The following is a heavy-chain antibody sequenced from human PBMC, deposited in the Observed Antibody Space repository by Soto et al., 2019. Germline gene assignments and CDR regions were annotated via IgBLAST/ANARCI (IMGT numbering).Heavy chain of an antibody. Sequence: SVKVSCKASGGTFSSYAISWVRQAPGQGLEWMGGIIPIFGTANYAQKFQGRVTITADESTSTAYMELSSLRSEDTAVYYCARDCPDYYGSGSPPPFDPWGQGTLVTVSS. CDR2: IIPIFGTA. J-gene: IGHJ5*02. V-gene: IGHV1-69*13. CDR3: ARDCPDYYGSGSPPPFDP. D-gene: IGHD3-10*01. CDR1: GGTFSSYA.